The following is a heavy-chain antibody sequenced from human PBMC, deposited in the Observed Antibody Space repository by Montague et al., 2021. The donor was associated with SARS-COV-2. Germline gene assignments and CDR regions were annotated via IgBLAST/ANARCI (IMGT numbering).Heavy chain of an antibody. J-gene: IGHJ6*02. V-gene: IGHV3-11*01. CDR3: ARDIHTSSREGVDV. CDR1: GFTFTDYF. D-gene: IGHD6-13*01. CDR2: ISASGTDI. Sequence: SLRLSCAASGFTFTDYFMFWSRQAPGKGLEWISYISASGTDIYYADSXXGRFTISRDSAKNSLYLQMNSLRAEDTAVYYCARDIHTSSREGVDVWGQGTTVTVSS.